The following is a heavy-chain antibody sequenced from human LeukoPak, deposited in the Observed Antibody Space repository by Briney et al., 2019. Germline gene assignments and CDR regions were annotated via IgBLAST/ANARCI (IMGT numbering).Heavy chain of an antibody. V-gene: IGHV4-59*01. CDR3: REGIHDSGSGYSDH. Sequence: KTSETLSLTCTVSGGSISSYYWSWIRQPPGKGLEWIGYIYYSGSTNYNPSLKSRVTISVDTSKNQFSLKLSSVTAADTAVYYCREGIHDSGSGYSDHWGQGTLVTVSS. D-gene: IGHD3-10*01. CDR1: GGSISSYY. CDR2: IYYSGST. J-gene: IGHJ5*02.